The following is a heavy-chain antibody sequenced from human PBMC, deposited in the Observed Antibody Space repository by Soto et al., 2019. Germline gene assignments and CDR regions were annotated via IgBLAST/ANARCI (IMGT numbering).Heavy chain of an antibody. Sequence: QVQLVESGGGVVQPGRSLRLSCAASGFTFSSYGMHWVRQAPGKGLEWVAVISYDGSNKYYADSVKGRFTISRDNSKNTLYLQMNSMRAEDTAVYYCAKDYGDTGLYGMDVWGQGTPVTVSS. CDR2: ISYDGSNK. J-gene: IGHJ6*02. CDR3: AKDYGDTGLYGMDV. D-gene: IGHD4-17*01. V-gene: IGHV3-30*18. CDR1: GFTFSSYG.